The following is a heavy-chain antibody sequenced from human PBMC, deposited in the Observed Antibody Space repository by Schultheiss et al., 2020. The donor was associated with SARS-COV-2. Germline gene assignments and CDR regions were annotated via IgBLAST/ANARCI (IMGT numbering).Heavy chain of an antibody. CDR3: ARGPMTTVNYYYYYHMDV. CDR1: GFTFSSYS. CDR2: ISSSSSYI. Sequence: GGSLRLSCAASGFTFSSYSMNWVRQAPGKGLEWVSSISSSSSYIYYADSVKGRFTISRDNSKNTLYLQMNSLRAEDTAVYYCARGPMTTVNYYYYYHMDVWGKGTTVTVSS. V-gene: IGHV3-21*01. D-gene: IGHD4-17*01. J-gene: IGHJ6*03.